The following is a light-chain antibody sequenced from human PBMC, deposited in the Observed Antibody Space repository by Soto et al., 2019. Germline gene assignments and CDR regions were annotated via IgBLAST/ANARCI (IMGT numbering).Light chain of an antibody. J-gene: IGLJ2*01. V-gene: IGLV2-23*01. CDR3: CSYAGSRGVV. Sequence: QSVLTQPASVSGSPGQSITISCTGTSSDVGSYNLVSWYQQHPGKAPKLMIYEGSKRPSGVSNRFSGSKSGNTASLTLSGLQAEDEADYYCCSYAGSRGVVFGGGTKLTVL. CDR1: SSDVGSYNL. CDR2: EGS.